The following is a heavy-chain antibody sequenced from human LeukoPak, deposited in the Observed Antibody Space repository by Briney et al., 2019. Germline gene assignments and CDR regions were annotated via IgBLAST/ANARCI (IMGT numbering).Heavy chain of an antibody. J-gene: IGHJ4*02. Sequence: RSSLRLSCEASGFTFSSYGMHWVRQAPGKGLEWVAVYWYDGSNKYYADSVKGRFTISRDNSKNTLYLQMNSLRDEDTAVYYCARGIAAAEDWPYYFDYWGQGTLVTVSS. D-gene: IGHD6-13*01. CDR3: ARGIAAAEDWPYYFDY. CDR2: YWYDGSNK. CDR1: GFTFSSYG. V-gene: IGHV3-33*08.